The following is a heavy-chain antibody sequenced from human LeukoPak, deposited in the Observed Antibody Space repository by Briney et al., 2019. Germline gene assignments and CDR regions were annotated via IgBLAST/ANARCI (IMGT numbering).Heavy chain of an antibody. D-gene: IGHD3-9*01. CDR3: ARDQNILTGYYLNDAFDI. V-gene: IGHV1-69*13. J-gene: IGHJ3*02. Sequence: GASVKISCKASGGTFSSYAISWVRRAPGQGLEWMGGIIPIFGTANYAQKFQGRVTITADESTSTAYMELSSLRSEDTAVYYCARDQNILTGYYLNDAFDIWGQGTMVTVSS. CDR1: GGTFSSYA. CDR2: IIPIFGTA.